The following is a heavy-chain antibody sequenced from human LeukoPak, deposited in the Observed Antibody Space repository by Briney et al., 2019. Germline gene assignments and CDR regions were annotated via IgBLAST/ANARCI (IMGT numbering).Heavy chain of an antibody. CDR2: IKQDGSEK. Sequence: GGSLRLSCAASGFTFSSYWMSWVRQAPGKGLEWVANIKQDGSEKYYVDSVKGRFTISRDNAKNSLYLQMNSLRVEDTAVYYCAREDYSNYVDYWGQGTLVTVSS. CDR3: AREDYSNYVDY. D-gene: IGHD4-11*01. CDR1: GFTFSSYW. J-gene: IGHJ4*02. V-gene: IGHV3-7*01.